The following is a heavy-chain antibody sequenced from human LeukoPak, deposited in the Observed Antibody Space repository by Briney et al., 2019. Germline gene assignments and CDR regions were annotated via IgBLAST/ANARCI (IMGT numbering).Heavy chain of an antibody. CDR2: ISYDGSNK. Sequence: PGGSLRLSCAASGFTFSSYAMHWVRQAPGKGLEWVAVISYDGSNKYYADSVKGRFTISRDNSKNTLYLQMNSLRAEDTAVYYCARDPPVLRFLERLGGYFDYWGQGTLVTVSS. D-gene: IGHD3-3*01. CDR3: ARDPPVLRFLERLGGYFDY. V-gene: IGHV3-30*04. J-gene: IGHJ4*02. CDR1: GFTFSSYA.